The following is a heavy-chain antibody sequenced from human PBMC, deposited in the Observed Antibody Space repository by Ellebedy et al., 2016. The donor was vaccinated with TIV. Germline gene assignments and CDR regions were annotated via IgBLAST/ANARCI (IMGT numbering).Heavy chain of an antibody. V-gene: IGHV3-9*01. CDR1: GFTFGDYG. CDR2: ISWDSGSI. J-gene: IGHJ4*02. Sequence: PGGSLRLSCAASGFTFGDYGMRWVRQAPGKGLEWVSGISWDSGSIGYADSVKGRFTISRENANNSLYPQLNSLRAEDTALYYCAKLGYCSGGSCYDHLDYWGQGTLVTVSS. CDR3: AKLGYCSGGSCYDHLDY. D-gene: IGHD2-15*01.